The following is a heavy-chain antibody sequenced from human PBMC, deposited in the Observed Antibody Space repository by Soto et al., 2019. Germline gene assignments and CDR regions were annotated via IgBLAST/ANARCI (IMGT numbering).Heavy chain of an antibody. CDR3: ARDLLGYCTNGVCYPSNYFDY. D-gene: IGHD2-8*01. Sequence: EVQLVEPGGGLVQPGGSLRLSCAASGFTFSSYWMHWVRQAPGKGLVWVSRINSDGSSTSYADSVKGRFTISRDNAKNTLYLQMNSLRAEDTAVYYCARDLLGYCTNGVCYPSNYFDYWGQGTLVTVSS. J-gene: IGHJ4*02. CDR2: INSDGSST. CDR1: GFTFSSYW. V-gene: IGHV3-74*01.